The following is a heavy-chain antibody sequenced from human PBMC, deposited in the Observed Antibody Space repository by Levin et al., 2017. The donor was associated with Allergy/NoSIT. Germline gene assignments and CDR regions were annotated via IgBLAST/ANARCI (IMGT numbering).Heavy chain of an antibody. J-gene: IGHJ4*02. CDR2: IWYDGSNK. D-gene: IGHD2-2*01. CDR1: GFTFSSYG. CDR3: AREDIVVALGDY. V-gene: IGHV3-33*01. Sequence: GESLKISCAASGFTFSSYGMHWVRQAPGKGLEWVAVIWYDGSNKYYADSVKGRFTISRDNSKNTLYLQMNSLRAEDTAVYYCAREDIVVALGDYWGQGTLVTVSS.